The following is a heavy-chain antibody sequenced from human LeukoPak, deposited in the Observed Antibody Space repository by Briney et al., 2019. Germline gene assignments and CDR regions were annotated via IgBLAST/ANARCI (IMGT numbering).Heavy chain of an antibody. Sequence: GESLKISCKGSGYSFTSYWIGWVRQMPGKGLEWMGIIYPGDSDTRYSPSFQGQVTISADKSIGTAYLQWSSLKASDTAMYYCARLAPRRDGYNSRFDYWGQGTLVTVSS. D-gene: IGHD5-24*01. CDR1: GYSFTSYW. J-gene: IGHJ4*02. CDR2: IYPGDSDT. V-gene: IGHV5-51*01. CDR3: ARLAPRRDGYNSRFDY.